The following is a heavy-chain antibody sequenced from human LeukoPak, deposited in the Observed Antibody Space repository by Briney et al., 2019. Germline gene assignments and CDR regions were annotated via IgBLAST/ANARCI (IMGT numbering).Heavy chain of an antibody. Sequence: GGSLRLSCAASGFTVSSNYMSWVRQAPGKGLEWVSAISGSGGSTYYADSVKGRFTTSRDNSKNTLYLQMNSLRAEDTAVYYCAKDGGLLWFGELPRTFYYMDVWGKGTTVTVSS. CDR1: GFTVSSNY. CDR2: ISGSGGST. CDR3: AKDGGLLWFGELPRTFYYMDV. V-gene: IGHV3-23*01. D-gene: IGHD3-10*01. J-gene: IGHJ6*03.